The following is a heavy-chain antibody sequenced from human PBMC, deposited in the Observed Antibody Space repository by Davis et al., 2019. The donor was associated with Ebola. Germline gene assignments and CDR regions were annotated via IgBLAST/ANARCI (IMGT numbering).Heavy chain of an antibody. CDR3: AGRRGAVAGTGFDY. Sequence: GESLKISCAASGFTFSWYSMNWVRQAPGKGLEWVSSISSSSSYKNYADSVKGRFTISRDNAKNSLYLQMNSLRVEDTALYYCAGRRGAVAGTGFDYWGQGTLVTVSS. J-gene: IGHJ4*02. CDR1: GFTFSWYS. CDR2: ISSSSSYK. D-gene: IGHD6-19*01. V-gene: IGHV3-21*04.